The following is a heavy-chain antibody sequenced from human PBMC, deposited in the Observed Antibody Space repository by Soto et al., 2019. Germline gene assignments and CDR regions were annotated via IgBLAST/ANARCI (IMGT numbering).Heavy chain of an antibody. D-gene: IGHD2-15*01. V-gene: IGHV1-46*03. CDR3: ATYCSCSNCPGPWN. CDR1: GYSFITYY. J-gene: IGHJ3*01. Sequence: QVQLVKAGAEVKKPGASVKVSCKASGYSFITYYLHWVRQAPGQGLEWMAIINPSGGSTTYAQKFQGRVTLTRDTSTSTVYLELSSLKSDDTAVYYCATYCSCSNCPGPWNWGQGTLVTVSS. CDR2: INPSGGST.